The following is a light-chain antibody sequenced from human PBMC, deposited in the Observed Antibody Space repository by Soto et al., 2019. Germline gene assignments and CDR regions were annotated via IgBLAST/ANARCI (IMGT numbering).Light chain of an antibody. CDR1: SSDVGGYNY. J-gene: IGLJ1*01. CDR2: EVT. V-gene: IGLV2-8*01. CDR3: SSFSSDTTLFV. Sequence: QSVLTQPPSASGSPGQSVTISCAGSSSDVGGYNYVSWYQQHPGKAPRLMIYEVTKRPSGVPDRFSGSKSGNTASLTVSGLQAEDEADYYCSSFSSDTTLFVFGGGTKLTVL.